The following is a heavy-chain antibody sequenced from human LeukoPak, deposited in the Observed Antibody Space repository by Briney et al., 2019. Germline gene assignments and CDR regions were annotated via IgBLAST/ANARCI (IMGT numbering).Heavy chain of an antibody. J-gene: IGHJ4*02. CDR2: ISSSGSTI. CDR3: AKEGKFSVVPLGVDY. Sequence: GGSLRLSCAASGFTFSSYEMNWVRQAPGKGLEWVSYISSSGSTIYYADSVKGRFTISRDNAKNSLYLQMNSLRAEDTAVYYCAKEGKFSVVPLGVDYWGQGTLVTVSS. CDR1: GFTFSSYE. D-gene: IGHD2-15*01. V-gene: IGHV3-48*03.